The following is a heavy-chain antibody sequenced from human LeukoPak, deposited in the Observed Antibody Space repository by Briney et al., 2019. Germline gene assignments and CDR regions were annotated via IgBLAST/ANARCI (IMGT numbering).Heavy chain of an antibody. CDR1: GYTFTSYY. V-gene: IGHV1-46*01. CDR2: INPSGGST. CDR3: ARDMTVTTRRPHYYFDY. Sequence: GASVKVSCKASGYTFTSYYMHWVRQAPGQGLEWMGIINPSGGSTSYAQKFQGRVTMTRDTSTSTVYMELSSLRSEDTAVYYCARDMTVTTRRPHYYFDYWGQGTLVTVSS. J-gene: IGHJ4*02. D-gene: IGHD4-17*01.